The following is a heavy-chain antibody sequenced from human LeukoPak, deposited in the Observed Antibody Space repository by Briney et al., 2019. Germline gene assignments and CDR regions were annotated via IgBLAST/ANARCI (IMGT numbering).Heavy chain of an antibody. V-gene: IGHV5-51*01. CDR1: GYSFTSYW. CDR3: ARYYSSGWYYFDY. D-gene: IGHD6-19*01. J-gene: IGHJ4*02. CDR2: IYPGDSDT. Sequence: HGESLKISXKGSGYSFTSYWIGWVRQMPGKGLEWMGIIYPGDSDTIYSPSFQGQVTISADKSISTAYLQWSSLKASDTAMYYCARYYSSGWYYFDYWGQGTLVTVSS.